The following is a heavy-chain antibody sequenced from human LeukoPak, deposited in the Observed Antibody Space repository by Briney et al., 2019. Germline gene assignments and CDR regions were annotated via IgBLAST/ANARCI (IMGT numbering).Heavy chain of an antibody. D-gene: IGHD1-26*01. Sequence: GASVRVSCKASGYDFTSFGISWVRQAPGQGLEWMGWISGYSGDTKYAQEVQARVTMTIDTSTSTAYMEMTSLRSDDTAVYYCARDQVVGATAGTFDFWGQGTLVTVYS. J-gene: IGHJ4*02. CDR3: ARDQVVGATAGTFDF. V-gene: IGHV1-18*01. CDR1: GYDFTSFG. CDR2: ISGYSGDT.